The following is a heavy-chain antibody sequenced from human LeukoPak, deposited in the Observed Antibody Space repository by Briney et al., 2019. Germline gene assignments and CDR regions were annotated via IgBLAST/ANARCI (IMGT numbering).Heavy chain of an antibody. CDR3: ARDPRFQGYCSSTSCYMAPDWYFDF. V-gene: IGHV1-3*01. CDR2: INAANGNT. J-gene: IGHJ2*01. CDR1: GYTFTSYG. D-gene: IGHD2-2*02. Sequence: ASVKVSCKASGYTFTSYGMHWVRQAPGQRLEWMGWINAANGNTKYSQKFQGRVTITRDTSASTAYMELSSLRSEDTAVYYCARDPRFQGYCSSTSCYMAPDWYFDFWGRGTLVTVSS.